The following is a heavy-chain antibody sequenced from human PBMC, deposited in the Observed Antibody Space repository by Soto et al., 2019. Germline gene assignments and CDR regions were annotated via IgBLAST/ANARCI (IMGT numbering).Heavy chain of an antibody. CDR2: ISAYNGNT. J-gene: IGHJ4*02. CDR1: GYTFTSYG. CDR3: ARSRMITFGGVIVIGQYYFDY. V-gene: IGHV1-18*01. Sequence: QVQLVQSGAEVKKPGASVKVSCKASGYTFTSYGISWVRQAPGQGLEWMGWISAYNGNTNYAQKPQGRVTMTTDTSTSTAYMELRSLRSDDTAVYYCARSRMITFGGVIVIGQYYFDYWGQGTLVTVSS. D-gene: IGHD3-16*02.